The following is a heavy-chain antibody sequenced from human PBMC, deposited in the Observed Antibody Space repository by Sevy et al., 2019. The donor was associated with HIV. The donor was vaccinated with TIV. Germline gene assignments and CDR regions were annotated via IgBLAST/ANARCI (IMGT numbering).Heavy chain of an antibody. J-gene: IGHJ4*02. D-gene: IGHD3-10*01. Sequence: ASVKVSCKTSGYTFTSYGISWVRQAPGQELEWMGWISAYNGNTNYAQKLQGRVTMTTDTSTSTAYMDLRSLRSDDTAVYYCARDGDYGSGSYYKNPFFDYWGQGTLVTVSS. CDR2: ISAYNGNT. V-gene: IGHV1-18*04. CDR1: GYTFTSYG. CDR3: ARDGDYGSGSYYKNPFFDY.